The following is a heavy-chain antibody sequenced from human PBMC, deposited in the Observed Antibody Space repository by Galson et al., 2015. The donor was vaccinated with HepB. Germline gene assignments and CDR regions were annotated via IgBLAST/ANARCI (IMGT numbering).Heavy chain of an antibody. J-gene: IGHJ2*01. V-gene: IGHV3-23*01. D-gene: IGHD6-19*01. CDR2: IGGSGGST. Sequence: SLRLSCAASGFNFSNYAMTWVRQAPGKGLEWVSIIGGSGGSTYYADSVKGRFAISRDNSKTTLYLQMNSLRAEDTAVYYCAKSLWLVRWYFDLWGRGTLVIVSS. CDR3: AKSLWLVRWYFDL. CDR1: GFNFSNYA.